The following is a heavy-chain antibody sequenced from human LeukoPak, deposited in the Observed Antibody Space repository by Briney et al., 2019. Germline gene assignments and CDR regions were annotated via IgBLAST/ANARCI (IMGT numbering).Heavy chain of an antibody. CDR1: GFSFSSYA. CDR3: AKWPEGAMDYFDY. Sequence: GGSLRLSCAASGFSFSSYAMTWARQAPVKGLEWVSAISGDGTRTYYADSVKGRFTISRDNSENTLYLEMSSPRVEDTAIYYCAKWPEGAMDYFDYWGQGTLVTVSS. CDR2: ISGDGTRT. J-gene: IGHJ4*02. V-gene: IGHV3-23*01. D-gene: IGHD3-16*01.